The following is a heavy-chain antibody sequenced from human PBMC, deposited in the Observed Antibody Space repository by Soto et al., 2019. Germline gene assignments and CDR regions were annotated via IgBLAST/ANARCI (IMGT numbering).Heavy chain of an antibody. V-gene: IGHV3-23*01. D-gene: IGHD1-1*01. Sequence: GGSLRLSCAASGFTFGTYVMTWIRQAPGKGLDWVSSISGSGGAVYYADSVKGRFTISRDNFRTTLYLEMDGLRAEDTALYYCAKGSLEPYMNTYSDWWGRGTLVPVSS. CDR1: GFTFGTYV. CDR2: ISGSGGAV. CDR3: AKGSLEPYMNTYSDW. J-gene: IGHJ4*02.